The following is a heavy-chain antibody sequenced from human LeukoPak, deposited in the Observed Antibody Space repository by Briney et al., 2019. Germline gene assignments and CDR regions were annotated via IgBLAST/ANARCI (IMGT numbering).Heavy chain of an antibody. J-gene: IGHJ4*02. V-gene: IGHV1-2*02. D-gene: IGHD6-19*01. Sequence: ASVKVSCKASGYTFTGYYMHWVRQAPGQGLEWMGWINPNSGGTNYAQKFQGRVTMTRDTSISTAYMELRRLRSDDTAVYYCARGSSGWYYFDYWGQGTLVTVSS. CDR3: ARGSSGWYYFDY. CDR2: INPNSGGT. CDR1: GYTFTGYY.